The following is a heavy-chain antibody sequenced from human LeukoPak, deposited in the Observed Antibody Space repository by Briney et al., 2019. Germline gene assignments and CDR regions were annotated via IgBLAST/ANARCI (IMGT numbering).Heavy chain of an antibody. CDR3: ARDGDGSGSPTFDY. J-gene: IGHJ4*02. D-gene: IGHD3-10*01. V-gene: IGHV4-39*07. CDR1: GGSISSSSYY. Sequence: PSETLSLTCTVSGGSISSSSYYWGWIRQPPGKGLEWIGSIYYSGSTYYNPSLKSRVTISVDTSKNQFSLKLSSVTAADTAVYYCARDGDGSGSPTFDYWGQGTLVTVSS. CDR2: IYYSGST.